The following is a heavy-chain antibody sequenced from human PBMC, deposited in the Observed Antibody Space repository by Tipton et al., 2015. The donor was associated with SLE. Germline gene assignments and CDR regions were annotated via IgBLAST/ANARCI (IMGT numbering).Heavy chain of an antibody. D-gene: IGHD5-24*01. V-gene: IGHV3-23*01. Sequence: SLRLSCAASGFTFSGYWMSWVRQAPGRGLEWVAVISGGGGSTYYADSVKGRFTISRDNAKDSLYLQMNSLRAEDTAVYYCVRERDGYGSQFDSWGQGTLVTVSS. CDR1: GFTFSGYW. CDR2: ISGGGGST. J-gene: IGHJ4*02. CDR3: VRERDGYGSQFDS.